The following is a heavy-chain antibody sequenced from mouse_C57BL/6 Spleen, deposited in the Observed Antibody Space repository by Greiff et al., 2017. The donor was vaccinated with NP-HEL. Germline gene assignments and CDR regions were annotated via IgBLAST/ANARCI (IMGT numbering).Heavy chain of an antibody. CDR3: ARDYGSRGDY. CDR2: ISSGSSTI. Sequence: DVKLVESGGGLVKPGGSLKLSCAASGFTFSDYGMHWVRQAPEKGLEWVAYISSGSSTIYYADTVKGRFTISRDNAKNTLFLQMTSLRSEDTAMYYCARDYGSRGDYWGQGTTLTVSS. D-gene: IGHD1-1*01. CDR1: GFTFSDYG. J-gene: IGHJ2*01. V-gene: IGHV5-17*01.